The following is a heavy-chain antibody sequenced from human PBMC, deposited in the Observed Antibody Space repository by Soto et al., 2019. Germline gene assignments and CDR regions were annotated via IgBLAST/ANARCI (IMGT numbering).Heavy chain of an antibody. CDR1: GFTVSSHY. J-gene: IGHJ4*02. Sequence: EVQLVESGGGLIQPGGSLRLSCAASGFTVSSHYMSWVRQAPGKGLEWASVIYSDGTTYYADSVKGRFTISRDNSKNTLYFQMNSLRAEDTAVYFCAYGSGRYFDYWGQGTLVTVSS. CDR3: AYGSGRYFDY. V-gene: IGHV3-53*01. CDR2: IYSDGTT. D-gene: IGHD3-10*01.